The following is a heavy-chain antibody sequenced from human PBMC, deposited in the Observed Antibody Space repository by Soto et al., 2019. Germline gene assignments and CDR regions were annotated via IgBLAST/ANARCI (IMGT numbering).Heavy chain of an antibody. Sequence: QVQLVQSGAEVKKPGSSVKVSCKASGGTFSSYAISWVRQAPGQGLEWMGGIIPIFGTANYAQKFQGRVTITADESTSTAYMELSSLRSEDTAVYYCAREILPDSSSWNGTPQDWGQGTLVTVSS. CDR2: IIPIFGTA. V-gene: IGHV1-69*01. J-gene: IGHJ4*02. CDR3: AREILPDSSSWNGTPQD. D-gene: IGHD6-13*01. CDR1: GGTFSSYA.